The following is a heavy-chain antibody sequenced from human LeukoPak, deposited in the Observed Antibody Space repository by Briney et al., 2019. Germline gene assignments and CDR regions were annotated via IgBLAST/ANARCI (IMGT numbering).Heavy chain of an antibody. J-gene: IGHJ4*02. CDR1: GGSISDSNYY. CDR2: IYYSGST. V-gene: IGHV4-39*01. Sequence: SETLSLTCTVSGGSISDSNYYWGWIRQPPGKRLEWIATIYYSGSTYYNPSLKSRVTMSVDTSKNQFSLKLSSVTAADTAMYYCARHGPVYYYDSSGYYFDYWGQGTLVTVSS. D-gene: IGHD3-22*01. CDR3: ARHGPVYYYDSSGYYFDY.